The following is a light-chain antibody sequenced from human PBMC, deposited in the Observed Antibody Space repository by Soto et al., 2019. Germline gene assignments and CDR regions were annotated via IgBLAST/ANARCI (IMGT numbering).Light chain of an antibody. CDR1: QTISSW. Sequence: DIQLAQASATLAASVGGRVTLPCRASQTISSWLAWYQQKPGKAPKLLIYKASTLKSGVPSRFSGSGSGTEFTLTISSLQPDDFATYYCQHYNSYSEAFGQGTKVDIK. V-gene: IGKV1-5*03. CDR3: QHYNSYSEA. CDR2: KAS. J-gene: IGKJ1*01.